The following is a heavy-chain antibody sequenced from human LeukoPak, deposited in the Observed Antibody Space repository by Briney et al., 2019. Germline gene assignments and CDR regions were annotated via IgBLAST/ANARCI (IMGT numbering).Heavy chain of an antibody. CDR1: GGSISSSNW. V-gene: IGHV4-4*02. D-gene: IGHD3-10*01. CDR3: ARHLSMLGSGSYLNFDY. CDR2: IFYSGST. Sequence: SGTLSLTCAVSGGSISSSNWWSWVRQPPGKGLEWIGEIFYSGSTNYNPSLKSRIIISVDKSKNQFSLKLSSVTAADTAVYYCARHLSMLGSGSYLNFDYWGQGTLVTVSS. J-gene: IGHJ4*02.